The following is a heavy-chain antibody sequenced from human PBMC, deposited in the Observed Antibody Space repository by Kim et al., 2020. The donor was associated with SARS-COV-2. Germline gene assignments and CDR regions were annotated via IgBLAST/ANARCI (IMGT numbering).Heavy chain of an antibody. CDR1: GFTFSSYG. V-gene: IGHV3-30*18. D-gene: IGHD3-16*01. CDR3: AKDLVSPSLVGATDYYYYYGMDV. CDR2: ISYDGSNK. J-gene: IGHJ6*02. Sequence: GGSLRLSCAASGFTFSSYGMHWVRQAPGKGLEWVAVISYDGSNKYYADSVKGRFTISRDNSKNTLYLQMNSLRAEDTAVYYCAKDLVSPSLVGATDYYYYYGMDVWGQGTTVTVSS.